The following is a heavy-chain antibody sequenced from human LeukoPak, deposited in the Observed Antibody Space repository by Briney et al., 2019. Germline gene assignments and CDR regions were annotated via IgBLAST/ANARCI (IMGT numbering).Heavy chain of an antibody. V-gene: IGHV4-34*01. CDR3: ARGRQNDY. J-gene: IGHJ4*02. Sequence: SETLSLTCAVYGGSFSGYYWSWIRQPPGKGLEWIAEINHSGSTNYNPSLKSRVTISVDTSKNQFSLKLSSVTAADTAVYYCARGRQNDYWGQGTLVTVFS. CDR2: INHSGST. CDR1: GGSFSGYY.